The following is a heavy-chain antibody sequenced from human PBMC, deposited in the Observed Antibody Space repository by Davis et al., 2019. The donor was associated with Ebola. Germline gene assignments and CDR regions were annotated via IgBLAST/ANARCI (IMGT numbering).Heavy chain of an antibody. V-gene: IGHV3-23*01. Sequence: GESLKISCAASGFTFDDYAMNWVRQAPGKGLEWVSGISGSGGSTYYADSVKDRFTISRDNSKNTLYLQLNSLRAEDTAIYSCAKGIGVLVLSALDYWGQGILVTVSP. CDR3: AKGIGVLVLSALDY. CDR2: ISGSGGST. D-gene: IGHD3-3*01. CDR1: GFTFDDYA. J-gene: IGHJ4*02.